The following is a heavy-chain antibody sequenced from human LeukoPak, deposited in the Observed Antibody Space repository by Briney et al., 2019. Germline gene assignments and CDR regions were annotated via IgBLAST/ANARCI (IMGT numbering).Heavy chain of an antibody. CDR2: IYYSGST. CDR3: ARGTWSSSIDY. J-gene: IGHJ4*02. CDR1: GGSISSGDYY. D-gene: IGHD6-6*01. V-gene: IGHV4-30-4*01. Sequence: SETLSLTCTVSGGSISSGDYYWRWIRQPPGKGLEWIGYIYYSGSTYYNPSLKSRLTISGDTSKNQFSLRLSSGTAADTAVYYCARGTWSSSIDYWGQGTLVTVSS.